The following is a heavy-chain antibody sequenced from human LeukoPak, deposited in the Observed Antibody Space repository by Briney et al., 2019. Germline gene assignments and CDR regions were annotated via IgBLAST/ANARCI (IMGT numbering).Heavy chain of an antibody. V-gene: IGHV1-2*02. Sequence: GASVTVSCTASGYSFTAYYIHWVRQAPGKGLEGGGWINSNTGGTKYAQKFQDRVTVTRDKSISTVHMELSSLRSGDTAVYFCARDVLGYNSSSSEWGQATLVSVSS. CDR2: INSNTGGT. J-gene: IGHJ4*02. D-gene: IGHD5-24*01. CDR3: ARDVLGYNSSSSE. CDR1: GYSFTAYY.